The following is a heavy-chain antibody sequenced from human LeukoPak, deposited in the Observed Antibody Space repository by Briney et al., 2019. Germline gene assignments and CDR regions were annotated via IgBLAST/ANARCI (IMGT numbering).Heavy chain of an antibody. D-gene: IGHD3-16*01. V-gene: IGHV3-15*01. CDR2: IKSKTDGGTT. Sequence: PGGSLRLSCAASRFTLSNAWMTWVRQAPGKGLEWVGRIKSKTDGGTTDYAAPVKGRFIISRDDSKNTLYLQMNSLKTEDTAIYYCTYYVWGTQIADYWGQGTLVTVSS. CDR1: RFTLSNAW. J-gene: IGHJ4*02. CDR3: TYYVWGTQIADY.